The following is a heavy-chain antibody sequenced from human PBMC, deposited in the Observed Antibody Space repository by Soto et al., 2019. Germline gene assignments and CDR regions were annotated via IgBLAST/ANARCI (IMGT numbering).Heavy chain of an antibody. Sequence: QVQLVESGGGVVQPGRSLSLSCAASGFTFSSYGMHWVRQAPGKGLGWVAVISYDGSNKYYADSVKGRFTISRDNSKNTLYLQMNSLRAEDTAVYYCAKIRSPHNWNDALGFDPWGQGTLVTVSS. CDR3: AKIRSPHNWNDALGFDP. D-gene: IGHD1-20*01. CDR2: ISYDGSNK. CDR1: GFTFSSYG. V-gene: IGHV3-30*18. J-gene: IGHJ5*02.